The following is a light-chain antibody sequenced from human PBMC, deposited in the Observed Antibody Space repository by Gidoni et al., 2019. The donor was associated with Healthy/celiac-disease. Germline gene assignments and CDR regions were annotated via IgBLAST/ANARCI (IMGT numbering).Light chain of an antibody. Sequence: EIVLPQSPATLSLSPGESAPLSCRASQSVSSYLAWYQQKPGQAPRLLIYDASNRATGIPARFSGSGSGTDFTLTISSLEPEDFAVYYCQQRSNWPPSFGGGTKVEIK. CDR1: QSVSSY. J-gene: IGKJ4*01. V-gene: IGKV3-11*01. CDR2: DAS. CDR3: QQRSNWPPS.